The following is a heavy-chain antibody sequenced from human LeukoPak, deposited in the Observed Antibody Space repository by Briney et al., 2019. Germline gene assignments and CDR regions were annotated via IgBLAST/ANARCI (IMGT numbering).Heavy chain of an antibody. CDR2: ISSSSSTI. V-gene: IGHV3-48*01. J-gene: IGHJ3*02. CDR1: GFTFSSYS. CDR3: ARDAKDDAFDI. Sequence: GSLRLSCAASGFTFSSYSMNWVRQAPGKGLEWVSYISSSSSTIYYADSVKGRFTISRDNAKNSLYLQMNSLRAEDTAVYYCARDAKDDAFDIWGQGTMVTVSS.